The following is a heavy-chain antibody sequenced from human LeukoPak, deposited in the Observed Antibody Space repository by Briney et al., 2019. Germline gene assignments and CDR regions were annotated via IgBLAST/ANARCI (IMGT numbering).Heavy chain of an antibody. CDR3: ARVRLSSGYSN. Sequence: PSETLSLTRSVSGASVSDYYCNWIRQPPGKGLEWIGYVYNSGITNYNPSLRSRVTISVDTSKNQFSLKLNSVTAADTAVYYCARVRLSSGYSNWGQGTLVTVSS. V-gene: IGHV4-59*02. D-gene: IGHD3-22*01. J-gene: IGHJ4*02. CDR2: VYNSGIT. CDR1: GASVSDYY.